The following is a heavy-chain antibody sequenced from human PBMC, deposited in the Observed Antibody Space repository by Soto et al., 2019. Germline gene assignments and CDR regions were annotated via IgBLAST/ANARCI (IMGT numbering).Heavy chain of an antibody. CDR1: GYTFTDYY. Sequence: QVQLVQSGAEVKKPGASVRVSCKASGYTFTDYYLHWGRQAPGQGLEWMGWIDPNSGGTPYARKFQGRVTMTRDTSTSTAYMELSRLKSDDTAIYYCARDSPLTTGWFDPWGQGTLVTVSS. CDR3: ARDSPLTTGWFDP. D-gene: IGHD4-17*01. CDR2: IDPNSGGT. J-gene: IGHJ5*02. V-gene: IGHV1-2*07.